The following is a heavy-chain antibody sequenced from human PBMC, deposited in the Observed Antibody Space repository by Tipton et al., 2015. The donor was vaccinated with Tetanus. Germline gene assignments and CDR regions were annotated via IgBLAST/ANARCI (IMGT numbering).Heavy chain of an antibody. CDR1: GFTFNTFW. Sequence: SLRLSCAASGFTFNTFWMSWVRQAPGKGLEWVANINKDGSHQFYADSMKGRFIISRDNARNSLFLQMNSLRVEDTAVYYCTRGTYDFAECRDWGRGTLLTVSS. CDR3: TRGTYDFAECRD. CDR2: INKDGSHQ. D-gene: IGHD3-3*01. J-gene: IGHJ4*02. V-gene: IGHV3-7*01.